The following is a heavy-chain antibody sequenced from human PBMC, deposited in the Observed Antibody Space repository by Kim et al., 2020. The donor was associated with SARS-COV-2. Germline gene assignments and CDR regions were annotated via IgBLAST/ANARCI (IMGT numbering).Heavy chain of an antibody. D-gene: IGHD2-2*03. CDR3: MKGGWGWIWDH. CDR2: IDSSDGTT. Sequence: GGSLRLSCTTSGFTFTGYAMSWVRQAPGKGLEWVSSIDSSDGTTYYVDSVKGRFTISRDNSKNTLYLQMNSLRADDTAVYYCMKGGWGWIWDHWGQGTRVTVSS. V-gene: IGHV3-23*01. J-gene: IGHJ4*02. CDR1: GFTFTGYA.